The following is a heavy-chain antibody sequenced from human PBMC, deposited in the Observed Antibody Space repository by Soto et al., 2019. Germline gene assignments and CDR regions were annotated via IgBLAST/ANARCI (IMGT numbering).Heavy chain of an antibody. CDR3: AKDSGRSSSWSWYYYYYGMDV. D-gene: IGHD6-13*01. CDR1: GSIVSSNQ. J-gene: IGHJ6*02. Sequence: GGSLRLSCVASGSIVSSNQMSWVRQAPGKGLEWVAVISYDGSNKYYADSVKGRFTISRDNSKNTLYLQMNSLRAEDTAVYYCAKDSGRSSSWSWYYYYYGMDVWGQGTTVTVSS. CDR2: ISYDGSNK. V-gene: IGHV3-30*18.